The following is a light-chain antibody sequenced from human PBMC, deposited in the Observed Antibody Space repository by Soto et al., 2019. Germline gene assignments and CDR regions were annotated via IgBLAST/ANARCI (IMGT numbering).Light chain of an antibody. V-gene: IGKV3-11*01. CDR1: ESVDRY. Sequence: VLTQSPDALSLSPGQTATLSCRASESVDRYVAWYQQKVGQAPRLLIYDAFTRATGVAARFSGSGSATDFTLTISSLEPEDFAVYYCQQFGTSPPRSAFGQGTRLENK. J-gene: IGKJ5*01. CDR3: QQFGTSPPRSA. CDR2: DAF.